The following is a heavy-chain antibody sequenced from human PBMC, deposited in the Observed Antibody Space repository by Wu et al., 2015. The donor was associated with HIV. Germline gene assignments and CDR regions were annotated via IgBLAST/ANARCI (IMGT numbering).Heavy chain of an antibody. Sequence: QVQLVQSGAEVKKPGASVKVSCKASGYTFTSYYMHWVRQAPGQGLEWMGIINPSGGSTSYAQKFQGRVTMTRDTSTSTVYMELSSLRSEDTAVYYCARGLRYCSSTSCDPSALYYYYGMDVWGQGTTVTVSS. D-gene: IGHD2-2*01. J-gene: IGHJ6*02. CDR3: ARGLRYCSSTSCDPSALYYYYGMDV. CDR2: INPSGGST. CDR1: GYTFTSYY. V-gene: IGHV1-46*01.